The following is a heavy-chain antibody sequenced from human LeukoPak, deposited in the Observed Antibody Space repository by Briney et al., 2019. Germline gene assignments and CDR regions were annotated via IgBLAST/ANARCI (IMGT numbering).Heavy chain of an antibody. CDR3: ARVGDYYDSSGYPRYYFDY. D-gene: IGHD3-22*01. CDR2: IYYSGST. J-gene: IGHJ4*02. V-gene: IGHV4-59*01. Sequence: PSETLSLTCTVSGGSISSYYWSWIRQPPGKGLEWIGYIYYSGSTNYNPSLKSRVTISVDTSKNRFSLKLSSVTAADTAVYYCARVGDYYDSSGYPRYYFDYWGQGTLVTVSS. CDR1: GGSISSYY.